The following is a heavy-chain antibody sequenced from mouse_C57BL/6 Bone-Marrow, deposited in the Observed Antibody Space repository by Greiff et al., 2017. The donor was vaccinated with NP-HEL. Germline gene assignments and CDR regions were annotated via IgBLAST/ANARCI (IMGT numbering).Heavy chain of an antibody. CDR1: GYAFTNYL. CDR2: INPGSGGT. D-gene: IGHD2-1*01. J-gene: IGHJ3*01. V-gene: IGHV1-54*01. Sequence: QVQLQQSGAELVRPGTAVKVSCKASGYAFTNYLIEWVKQRPGQGLEWIGVINPGSGGTNYNEKFKGKATLTADKSSSTAYMQLSSLTSEDSAVYFCARGSYGNYLAYWGQGTLVTVSA. CDR3: ARGSYGNYLAY.